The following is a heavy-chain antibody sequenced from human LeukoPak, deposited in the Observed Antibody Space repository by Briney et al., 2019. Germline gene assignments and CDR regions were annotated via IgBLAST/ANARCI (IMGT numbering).Heavy chain of an antibody. D-gene: IGHD6-19*01. Sequence: ASVKVSCKASGYTFTGYYMHWVRQAPGQGLEWMGWINPNSGGTNYAQKFQGRVTMTRDTSISTAYMELSSLRSEDTAVYYCARGREVKGYSSGWRHYNWSDPWGQGTLVTVSS. CDR2: INPNSGGT. V-gene: IGHV1-2*02. CDR1: GYTFTGYY. J-gene: IGHJ5*02. CDR3: ARGREVKGYSSGWRHYNWSDP.